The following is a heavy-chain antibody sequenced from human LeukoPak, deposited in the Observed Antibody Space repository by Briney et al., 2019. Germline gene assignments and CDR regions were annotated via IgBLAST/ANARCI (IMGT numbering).Heavy chain of an antibody. CDR2: INPNSGGT. Sequence: ASVKVSCKASGYTFTGYFIHWVRQAPGQGLEWMGWINPNSGGTNYAQKFQGRVTMTRDTSINTAYMELSRLRSDDTAVYYCARDLGIVLMVYAPPWAFDIWGQGTMVTVSS. J-gene: IGHJ3*02. D-gene: IGHD2-8*01. CDR1: GYTFTGYF. V-gene: IGHV1-2*02. CDR3: ARDLGIVLMVYAPPWAFDI.